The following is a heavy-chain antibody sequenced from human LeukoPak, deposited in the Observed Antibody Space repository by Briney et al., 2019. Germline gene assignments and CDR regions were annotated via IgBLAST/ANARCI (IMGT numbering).Heavy chain of an antibody. V-gene: IGHV4-61*01. CDR2: IYYNGKT. CDR1: GGSVSSGTYY. J-gene: IGHJ1*01. D-gene: IGHD3-10*01. CDR3: ARDRGYGSGSYYFQH. Sequence: SETLSLTCTVSGGSVSSGTYYWSWIRQPPGKGLEWIGYIYYNGKTNYNPSLMSRVTMSVDTSKNQFSLKLSSVTAADTAVYYCARDRGYGSGSYYFQHWGQGTLVIVSS.